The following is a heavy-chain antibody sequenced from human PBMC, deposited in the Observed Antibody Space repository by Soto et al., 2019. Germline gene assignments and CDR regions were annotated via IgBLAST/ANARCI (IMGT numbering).Heavy chain of an antibody. CDR2: IYPGDSDT. CDR3: ARPFETSGWYDY. Sequence: NPGESLKISCKASGYIFTNYWLGWVRQMPGKGLEWMGIIYPGDSDTRYSPSFQGQVTISADKSISTAYLQWSSLKASDTATYYCARPFETSGWYDYWGQGTLVAVSS. D-gene: IGHD6-19*01. J-gene: IGHJ4*02. V-gene: IGHV5-51*03. CDR1: GYIFTNYW.